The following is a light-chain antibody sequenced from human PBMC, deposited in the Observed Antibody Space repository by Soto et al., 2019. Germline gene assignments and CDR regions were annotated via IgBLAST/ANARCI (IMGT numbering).Light chain of an antibody. CDR2: GAS. CDR1: QSVSSSY. J-gene: IGKJ5*01. CDR3: QQYGSPIT. Sequence: EIVLTQSPGTLSLSPGERATLSCRASQSVSSSYLAWYQQKPGQAPRLLIYGASSRATGIPDWFSGSGSGTDFTLTISRLEPEDFAVYYCQQYGSPITFGQGTLLEIK. V-gene: IGKV3-20*01.